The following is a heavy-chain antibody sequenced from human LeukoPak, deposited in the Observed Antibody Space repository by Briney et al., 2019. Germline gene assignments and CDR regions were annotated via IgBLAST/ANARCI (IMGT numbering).Heavy chain of an antibody. D-gene: IGHD3-9*01. CDR2: INGDGRNI. CDR1: GFTFSRYW. Sequence: PGGSLRLSCAASGFTFSRYWMHWVRQAPRKGLVWVSRINGDGRNINYADSVRGRFTISRDNAKNTLYLQMNTLRVEDTAVYYCTRDLMDYDVSTGLHHYYMDVWGQGTTVTVSS. V-gene: IGHV3-74*01. CDR3: TRDLMDYDVSTGLHHYYMDV. J-gene: IGHJ6*02.